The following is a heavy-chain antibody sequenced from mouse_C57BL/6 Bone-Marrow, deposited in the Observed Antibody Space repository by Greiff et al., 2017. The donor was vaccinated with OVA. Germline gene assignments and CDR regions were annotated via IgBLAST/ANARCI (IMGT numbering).Heavy chain of an antibody. J-gene: IGHJ2*01. CDR1: GFTFNTYA. CDR2: IRSKSSNYAT. CDR3: VREGDGSSSIDY. Sequence: EVQLVESGGGLVQPKGSLKLSCAASGFTFNTYAMHWVRQAPGTGLEWVARIRSKSSNYATYYADSVKDRFTISRDDSQSMLYLQMNNLKTEDTAMYYCVREGDGSSSIDYWGQGTTLTVSS. D-gene: IGHD1-1*01. V-gene: IGHV10-3*01.